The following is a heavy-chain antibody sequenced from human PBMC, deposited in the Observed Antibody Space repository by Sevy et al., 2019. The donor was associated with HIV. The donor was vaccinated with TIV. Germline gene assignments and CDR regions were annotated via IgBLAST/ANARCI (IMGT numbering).Heavy chain of an antibody. J-gene: IGHJ2*01. CDR1: GFTFSSYS. Sequence: GGSLRLSCVASGFTFSSYSMNWVRQAPGKGLEWVSSISSSSNYIYYADSVKGRFTITRDNDKNSLYLQMNSLRAEDTAVYYCARDLVRTLWYFDLWGRGTLVTVSS. V-gene: IGHV3-21*01. D-gene: IGHD2-15*01. CDR3: ARDLVRTLWYFDL. CDR2: ISSSSNYI.